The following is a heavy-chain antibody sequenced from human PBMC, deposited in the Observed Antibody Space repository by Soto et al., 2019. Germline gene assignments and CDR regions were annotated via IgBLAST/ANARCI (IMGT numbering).Heavy chain of an antibody. Sequence: QVQLVQSGAEVKKPGSSVKVSCKASGGTFSSYTISWVRQAPGQGLEWMGRIIPILGIANYAQKFQGRVTITADKATSTAYMELSSLRTEDTAVYYCASSIAAAGMYYWGQGTLVTVSS. CDR3: ASSIAAAGMYY. CDR2: IIPILGIA. J-gene: IGHJ4*02. CDR1: GGTFSSYT. V-gene: IGHV1-69*02. D-gene: IGHD6-13*01.